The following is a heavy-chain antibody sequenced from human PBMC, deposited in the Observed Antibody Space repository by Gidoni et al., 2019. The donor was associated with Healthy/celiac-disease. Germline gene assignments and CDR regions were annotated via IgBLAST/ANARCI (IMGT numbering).Heavy chain of an antibody. Sequence: QVQLVQSGAEVKKPGASVKVSCKASGYTFTSYDINWVRQATGQGLEWMGWMNPNSGNTGYAQKFQGRVTMTRNTSISTAYMELSSLRSEDTAVYYCARVQDYGDFLGWYYYYYGMDVWGQGTTVTVSS. CDR2: MNPNSGNT. J-gene: IGHJ6*02. D-gene: IGHD4-17*01. CDR1: GYTFTSYD. CDR3: ARVQDYGDFLGWYYYYYGMDV. V-gene: IGHV1-8*01.